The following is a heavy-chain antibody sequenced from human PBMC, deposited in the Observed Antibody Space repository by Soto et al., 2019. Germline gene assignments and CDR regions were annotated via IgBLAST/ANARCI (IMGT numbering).Heavy chain of an antibody. V-gene: IGHV3-11*06. D-gene: IGHD3-3*01. CDR2: ISSSSSST. CDR3: ARDRGGGSIFGGHYGMDV. CDR1: GFIFRDFY. J-gene: IGHJ6*02. Sequence: QVQLLESGGGLVKPGGSLRLSCAASGFIFRDFYMSWIRQVPGKGLEWLSKISSSSSSTDYADSVKGRFTISRDNAKNSLYLQMGSLRAEDTGVYYCARDRGGGSIFGGHYGMDVLGQGTTVTVSS.